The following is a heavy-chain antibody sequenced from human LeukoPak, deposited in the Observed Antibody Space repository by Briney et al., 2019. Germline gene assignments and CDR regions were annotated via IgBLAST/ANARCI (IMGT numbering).Heavy chain of an antibody. J-gene: IGHJ6*02. CDR2: ISYDGSNK. D-gene: IGHD1-14*01. Sequence: GGSLRLSCAASGFTFSSYAMHWVRQAPGKGLEWVAVISYDGSNKYYADSVKGRFTISRDNSKNTLYLQMNSLRVEDTAVYYCAREYPTTYYYYGMDVWGQGTTVIVSS. CDR3: AREYPTTYYYYGMDV. V-gene: IGHV3-30*04. CDR1: GFTFSSYA.